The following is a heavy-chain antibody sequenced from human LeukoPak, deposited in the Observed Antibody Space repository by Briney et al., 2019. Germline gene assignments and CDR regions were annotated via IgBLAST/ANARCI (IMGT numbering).Heavy chain of an antibody. Sequence: ASVKVSCKASGYTFTSYGISWVRQAPGQGLEWMGWISAYNGNTNYAQKLQGRVTITTDTSTGTAYMELRSLRPDDTAVYYCARTYSGSFGVFDYWGQGTLVTVSS. V-gene: IGHV1-18*01. J-gene: IGHJ4*02. CDR2: ISAYNGNT. CDR3: ARTYSGSFGVFDY. D-gene: IGHD1-26*01. CDR1: GYTFTSYG.